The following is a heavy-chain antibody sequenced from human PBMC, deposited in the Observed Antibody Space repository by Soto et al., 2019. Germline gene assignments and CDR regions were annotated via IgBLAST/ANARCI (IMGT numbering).Heavy chain of an antibody. D-gene: IGHD6-6*01. CDR1: GYTFTSYY. CDR3: ARDLRGIAAREYYYYMDV. J-gene: IGHJ6*03. Sequence: ASVKVSCKASGYTFTSYYMHWVRQAPGQGLEWMGIINPSGGSTSYAQKFQGRVTMTRDTSTSTVYMELSSLRSEDTAVYYCARDLRGIAAREYYYYMDVWGKGTTVTVSS. CDR2: INPSGGST. V-gene: IGHV1-46*03.